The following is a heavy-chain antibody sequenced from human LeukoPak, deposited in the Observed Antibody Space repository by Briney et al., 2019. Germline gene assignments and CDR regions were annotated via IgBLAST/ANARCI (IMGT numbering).Heavy chain of an antibody. J-gene: IGHJ4*02. Sequence: ASVKVSCKASGYTFTDSYIHWVRQAPGQGLEWVGWINPNSGGTDYAQRFQGRVTMTRDTSISTAYMELRSLRSKDTAIYYRATLTSIKSNSWGQGTLLTVYS. D-gene: IGHD2-21*02. CDR1: GYTFTDSY. V-gene: IGHV1-2*02. CDR2: INPNSGGT. CDR3: ATLTSIKSNS.